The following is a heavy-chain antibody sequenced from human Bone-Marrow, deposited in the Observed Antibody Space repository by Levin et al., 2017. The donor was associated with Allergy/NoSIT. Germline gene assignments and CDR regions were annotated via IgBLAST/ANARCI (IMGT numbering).Heavy chain of an antibody. Sequence: PGGSLRLSCAASGFTFSSYAMSWVRQAPGKGLEWVSAISGSGGSTYYADSVKGRFTISRDNSKNTLYLQMNSLRAEDTAVYYCAKTGFLEWLLFSYFDYWGQGTLVTVSS. D-gene: IGHD3-3*01. CDR3: AKTGFLEWLLFSYFDY. CDR2: ISGSGGST. CDR1: GFTFSSYA. V-gene: IGHV3-23*01. J-gene: IGHJ4*02.